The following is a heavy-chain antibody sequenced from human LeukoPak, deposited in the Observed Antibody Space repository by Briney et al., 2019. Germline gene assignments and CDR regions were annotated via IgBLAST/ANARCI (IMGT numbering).Heavy chain of an antibody. J-gene: IGHJ6*02. V-gene: IGHV3-30*03. CDR1: GFTFSSYG. CDR3: ARDRITGTTRYYYYGMDV. D-gene: IGHD1-20*01. CDR2: ISYDGYNK. Sequence: PGRSLRLSCAASGFTFSSYGMHWVRQAPGKGLEWVAVISYDGYNKYYADSVKGRFTISRDNSKNTLYLQMNSLRAEDTAVYYCARDRITGTTRYYYYGMDVWGQGTTVTVSS.